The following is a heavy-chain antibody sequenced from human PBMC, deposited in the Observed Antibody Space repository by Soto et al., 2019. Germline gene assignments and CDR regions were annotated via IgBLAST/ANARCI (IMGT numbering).Heavy chain of an antibody. CDR1: GYTFTGYY. D-gene: IGHD6-6*01. J-gene: IGHJ3*02. CDR2: INPNSGGT. V-gene: IGHV1-2*04. CDR3: ARDHLRQAEQLIPVPGSSTGAFDI. Sequence: GASVKVSCKASGYTFTGYYMHWVRQAPGQGLEWMGWINPNSGGTNYAQKFQGWVTMTRDTSISTAYMELSRLRSDDTAVYYCARDHLRQAEQLIPVPGSSTGAFDIWGQGTMVTVSS.